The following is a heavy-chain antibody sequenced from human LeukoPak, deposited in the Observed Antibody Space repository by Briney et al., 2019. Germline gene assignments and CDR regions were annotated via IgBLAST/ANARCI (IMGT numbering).Heavy chain of an antibody. D-gene: IGHD3-10*01. J-gene: IGHJ4*02. CDR1: GFTFSSSA. CDR2: ISGSGSGSST. CDR3: AREGESYPDLDY. Sequence: PGGSLRLSCAASGFTFSSSAMSWVRQAPGKGLEWVSTISGSGSGSSTYYADSVKGRFTISRDNSKNTLYLQMNSLRAEDTAVYYCAREGESYPDLDYWGQGTLVTVSS. V-gene: IGHV3-23*01.